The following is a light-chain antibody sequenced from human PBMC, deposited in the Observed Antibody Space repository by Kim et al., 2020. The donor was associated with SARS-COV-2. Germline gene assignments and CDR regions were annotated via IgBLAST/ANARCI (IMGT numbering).Light chain of an antibody. J-gene: IGLJ1*01. CDR2: QDS. CDR3: QAWDSSTAHYV. Sequence: SYELTQPPSVSVSTGQTASITCSGDKLGDKYACWYQQKPGQSPVLVIYQDSKRPSGIPERFSGSNSGNTATLTISGTQAMDEADYYCQAWDSSTAHYVFGTGTKVTVL. V-gene: IGLV3-1*01. CDR1: KLGDKY.